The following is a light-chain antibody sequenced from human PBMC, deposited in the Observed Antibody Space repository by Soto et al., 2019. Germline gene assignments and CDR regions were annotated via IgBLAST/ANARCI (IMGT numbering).Light chain of an antibody. Sequence: QSALTQPASVSGSHGQSITISCTGTSSDVGGFNYVSWYQQHPGKAPKLMMYDVTNRPSGVSYRFYGSKSGNTASLTISGLPAADEADYYCNSYTSSRNYVFGTGTKLTVL. J-gene: IGLJ1*01. V-gene: IGLV2-14*03. CDR1: SSDVGGFNY. CDR2: DVT. CDR3: NSYTSSRNYV.